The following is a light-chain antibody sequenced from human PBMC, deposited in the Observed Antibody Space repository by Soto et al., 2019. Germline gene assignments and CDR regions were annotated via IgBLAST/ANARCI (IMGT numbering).Light chain of an antibody. CDR2: SND. CDR1: SSNIGSKT. CDR3: AAWDDSLNGWV. J-gene: IGLJ3*02. V-gene: IGLV1-44*01. Sequence: QSVLTQPPSASGTPGQRVTISCSGSSSNIGSKTVTWYQQLPGTAPKLLIYSNDQRPSGVPDRFSGSKSGTSASLAISGLQSEDEADYYCAAWDDSLNGWVFGGGTKVTVL.